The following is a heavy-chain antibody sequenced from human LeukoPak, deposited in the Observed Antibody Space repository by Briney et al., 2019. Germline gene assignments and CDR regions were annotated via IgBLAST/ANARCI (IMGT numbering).Heavy chain of an antibody. CDR1: GFTFSSYA. D-gene: IGHD3-16*01. Sequence: PGGSLRLSCAASGFTFSSYAMSSVRQAPGNGLEWLSVITGGGTETNYANSAKGRFTISRDNSKNTLYLQMNSLRAEDTALYYCAKGPYRDSNPYMDVWGKGTTVTVSS. CDR2: ITGGGTET. CDR3: AKGPYRDSNPYMDV. V-gene: IGHV3-23*01. J-gene: IGHJ6*03.